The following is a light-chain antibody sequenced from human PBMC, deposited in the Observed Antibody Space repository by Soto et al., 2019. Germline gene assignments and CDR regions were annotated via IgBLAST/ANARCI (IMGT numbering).Light chain of an antibody. CDR3: TSFAPGRIYV. V-gene: IGLV2-18*02. J-gene: IGLJ1*01. Sequence: QSVLTQPPSVSGSPGQSVTISCTIATSDVGDYEHVSWYQLAPGTTPKLLISDVINRPSGVPDRFSGSKSGNTPSLTISGLQAEDEADYYCTSFAPGRIYVFGSGTKLTVL. CDR2: DVI. CDR1: TSDVGDYEH.